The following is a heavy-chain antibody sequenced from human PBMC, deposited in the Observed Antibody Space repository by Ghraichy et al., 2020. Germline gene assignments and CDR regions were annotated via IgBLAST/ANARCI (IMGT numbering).Heavy chain of an antibody. V-gene: IGHV4-39*01. CDR3: ARQSRGLAYSNYGYNWFDP. J-gene: IGHJ5*02. Sequence: SETLSLTCTVSGGSISSGSYYWGWIRQPPGKGLEWIGSIYYSGSTYYNPSLKSRVTISVDTSKNQFSLKLSSVTAADTAVYYCARQSRGLAYSNYGYNWFDPWGQGTLVTVSS. CDR2: IYYSGST. CDR1: GGSISSGSYY. D-gene: IGHD4-11*01.